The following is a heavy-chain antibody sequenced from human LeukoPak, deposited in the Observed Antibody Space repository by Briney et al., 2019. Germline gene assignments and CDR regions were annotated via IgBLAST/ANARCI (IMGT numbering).Heavy chain of an antibody. V-gene: IGHV3-30*18. D-gene: IGHD6-19*01. CDR1: GFTFSSYG. CDR2: ISYDGSNK. Sequence: GGSLRLSCAASGFTFSSYGMHWVRQAPGKGLEWVAVISYDGSNKYYADSVKGRFTISRDNSKNTLYLQMNSLRADDTAVYYCAKGAGQWLYYYFDYWGQGTLVTVSS. CDR3: AKGAGQWLYYYFDY. J-gene: IGHJ4*02.